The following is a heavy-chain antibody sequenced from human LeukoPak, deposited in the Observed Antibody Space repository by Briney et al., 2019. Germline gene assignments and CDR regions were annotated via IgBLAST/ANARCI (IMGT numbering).Heavy chain of an antibody. CDR2: IYPGDSDT. D-gene: IGHD3-22*01. V-gene: IGHV5-51*01. CDR3: ARQSDSSGYPDY. CDR1: GYSFTSYW. Sequence: NSGESLKTSCKGSGYSFTSYWIGWVRQMPGKGLEWMGIIYPGDSDTRYSPSFQGQVTISADKSISTAYLQWSSLKASDTAMYYCARQSDSSGYPDYWGQGTLVTVSS. J-gene: IGHJ4*02.